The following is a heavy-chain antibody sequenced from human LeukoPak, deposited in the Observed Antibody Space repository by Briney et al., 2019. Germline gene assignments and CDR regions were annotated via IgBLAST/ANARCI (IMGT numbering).Heavy chain of an antibody. D-gene: IGHD3-22*01. Sequence: TGGSLRLSCAASGFTFSSYWMHWVRQAPGKGLVWVSRINSDGSSTSYADSVKGRFTISRDNSKNTLYLQMNSLRAEDTAVYYCAKCLDYYDSSGYLDYWGQGTLVAVSS. CDR3: AKCLDYYDSSGYLDY. V-gene: IGHV3-74*01. CDR2: INSDGSST. CDR1: GFTFSSYW. J-gene: IGHJ4*02.